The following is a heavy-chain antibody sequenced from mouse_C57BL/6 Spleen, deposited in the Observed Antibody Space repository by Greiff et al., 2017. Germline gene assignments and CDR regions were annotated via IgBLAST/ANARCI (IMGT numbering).Heavy chain of an antibody. J-gene: IGHJ3*01. V-gene: IGHV5-4*01. CDR1: GFTFSSYA. CDR3: AREGVITTVVAKAPFAY. D-gene: IGHD1-1*01. Sequence: EVKVEESGGGLVKPGGSLKLSCAASGFTFSSYAMSWVRQTPEKRLEWVATISDGGSYTYYPDNVKGRFTISRDNAKNNLYLQMSHLKSEDTAMYYCAREGVITTVVAKAPFAYWGQGTLVTVSA. CDR2: ISDGGSYT.